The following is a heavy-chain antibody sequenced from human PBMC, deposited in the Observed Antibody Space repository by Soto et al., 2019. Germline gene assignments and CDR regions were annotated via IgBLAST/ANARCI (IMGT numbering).Heavy chain of an antibody. J-gene: IGHJ4*02. CDR3: ARAHYYYDSSGYVRY. CDR2: IYYSGST. Sequence: QVQLQESGPGLVKPSQTLSLTCTVSGGSISSGDYYWSWIRQHPGKGLEWIGYIYYSGSTYYNPSLKSRVTIAVDTSKNQVALKLSSVTAADTAMYYCARAHYYYDSSGYVRYWGQGSLVTVSS. D-gene: IGHD3-22*01. CDR1: GGSISSGDYY. V-gene: IGHV4-31*03.